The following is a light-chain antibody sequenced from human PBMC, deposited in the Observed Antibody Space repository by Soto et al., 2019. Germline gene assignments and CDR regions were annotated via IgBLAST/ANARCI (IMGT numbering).Light chain of an antibody. CDR1: QSVNNY. V-gene: IGKV3-11*01. Sequence: EIVLTQSPATLSLTPGERATLSCRASQSVNNYLAWYQPKPGQAPRLLVYETSNRATGIPARFSGSGSGTYCTLNISSRETEDFAVYFCQQRTKWPPITFGQGTRLEIK. J-gene: IGKJ5*01. CDR3: QQRTKWPPIT. CDR2: ETS.